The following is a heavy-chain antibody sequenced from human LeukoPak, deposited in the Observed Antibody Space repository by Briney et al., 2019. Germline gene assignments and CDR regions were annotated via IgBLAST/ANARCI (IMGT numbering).Heavy chain of an antibody. V-gene: IGHV3-48*03. CDR1: GFTFSSYE. CDR3: ARGGGNSYGYFDY. Sequence: GGSLRLSCAASGFTFSSYEMNWVRQAPGKGLEWVSYISSSGSTIYYADSVKGRFAISRDNAKNTLYLQMNSLTGEDTAVYYCARGGGNSYGYFDYWGQGTLVTVSS. J-gene: IGHJ4*02. D-gene: IGHD5-18*01. CDR2: ISSSGSTI.